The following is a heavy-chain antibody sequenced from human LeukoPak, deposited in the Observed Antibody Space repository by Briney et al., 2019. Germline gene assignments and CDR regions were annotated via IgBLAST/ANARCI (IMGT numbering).Heavy chain of an antibody. D-gene: IGHD6-13*01. CDR2: IYHSGST. J-gene: IGHJ3*02. CDR1: GYSISSGYY. V-gene: IGHV4-38-2*01. CDR3: ARLKYSSSWYDAFDI. Sequence: PSETLSLTCAVSGYSISSGYYWGWIRPPPGKGLEWIGIIYHSGSTYYNPSLKSRVTISVDTSKNQFSLKLSCVTAADTAVYYCARLKYSSSWYDAFDIWGRGTMVTVSS.